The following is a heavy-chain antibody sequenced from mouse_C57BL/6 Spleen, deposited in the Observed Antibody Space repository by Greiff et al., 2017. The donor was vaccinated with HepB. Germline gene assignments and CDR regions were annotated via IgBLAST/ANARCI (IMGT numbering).Heavy chain of an antibody. CDR2: IRNKANGYTT. J-gene: IGHJ4*01. Sequence: EVKVVESGGGLVQPGGSLSLSCAASGFTFTDYYMSWVRQPPGKALEWLGFIRNKANGYTTEYSASVKGRFTISRDNSQSILYLQMNALRAEDSATYYCARYPYYDAMDYWGQGTSVTVSS. CDR3: ARYPYYDAMDY. CDR1: GFTFTDYY. V-gene: IGHV7-3*01.